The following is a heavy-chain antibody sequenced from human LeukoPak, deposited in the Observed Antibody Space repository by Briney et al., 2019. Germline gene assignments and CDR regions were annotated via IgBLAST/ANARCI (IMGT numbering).Heavy chain of an antibody. CDR2: IIPILGIA. D-gene: IGHD1-26*01. V-gene: IGHV1-69*04. J-gene: IGHJ5*02. CDR3: ATGGVGAFYNWFDP. CDR1: GGTFSSYA. Sequence: SVKVSCKAYGGTFSSYAISWVRQAPGQGLEWMGRIIPILGIANYAQKFQGRVTITADKSTSTAYMELSSLRSEDTAVYYCATGGVGAFYNWFDPWGQGTLVTVSS.